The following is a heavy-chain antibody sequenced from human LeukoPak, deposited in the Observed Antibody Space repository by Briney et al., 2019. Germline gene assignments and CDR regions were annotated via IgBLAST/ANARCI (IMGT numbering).Heavy chain of an antibody. V-gene: IGHV3-30*02. CDR3: AKDEAQYFQH. Sequence: GGSLRLSCAASGFTFSNYGMHWVRQAPGKGLEWVAFIRNDDGSNKYYADSVKGRFTISRDNSKNTVHLQMNSLRVEDTAVYYRAKDEAQYFQHWGQGTLVTVSA. CDR1: GFTFSNYG. J-gene: IGHJ1*01. CDR2: IRNDDGSNK.